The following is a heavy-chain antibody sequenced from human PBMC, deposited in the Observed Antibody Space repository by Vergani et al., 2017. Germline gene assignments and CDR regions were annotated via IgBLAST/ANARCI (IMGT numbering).Heavy chain of an antibody. D-gene: IGHD4-23*01. CDR1: GFTFSSYA. CDR3: ARDSSLGYDYGGNFNY. J-gene: IGHJ4*02. CDR2: ISGSGGST. Sequence: EVQLLESGGGLVQPGGSLRLSCAASGFTFSSYAMSWVRQAPGKGLEWVSAISGSGGSTYYADSVKGRFTISRDNSKNTLYLQMNSLRSEDTAVYYCARDSSLGYDYGGNFNYWGQGTLVTVSS. V-gene: IGHV3-23*01.